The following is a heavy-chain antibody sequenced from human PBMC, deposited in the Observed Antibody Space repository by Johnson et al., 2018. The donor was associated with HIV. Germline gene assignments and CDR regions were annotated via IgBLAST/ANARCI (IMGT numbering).Heavy chain of an antibody. CDR1: GFTFNSYA. D-gene: IGHD1-26*01. Sequence: QVQLVESGGGVVQAGRSLRLSCAASGFTFNSYATHWVRQAPGKGLEWVAVISYDGSDKYYADSVKGRFTLSSDNSKKTLYMQMNSLRAEDTAVYYCARGRIRQAYSGNYDDAFDIWGQGTMVTVSS. V-gene: IGHV3-30*04. CDR3: ARGRIRQAYSGNYDDAFDI. CDR2: ISYDGSDK. J-gene: IGHJ3*02.